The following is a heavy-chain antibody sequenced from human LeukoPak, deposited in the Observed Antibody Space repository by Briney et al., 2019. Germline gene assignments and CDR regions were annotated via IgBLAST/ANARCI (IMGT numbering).Heavy chain of an antibody. V-gene: IGHV3-23*01. Sequence: QPGGSLRLSCAASGFTFSSYAMSWVRQAPGKGLEWVSVISDSGGSTYYADSVKGRFTISRDNSKNTLFLQMNSLRVEDTAVYYCAKNRGSSCWYSFEYWGQGTLVTVSS. CDR1: GFTFSSYA. CDR2: ISDSGGST. CDR3: AKNRGSSCWYSFEY. J-gene: IGHJ4*02. D-gene: IGHD6-13*01.